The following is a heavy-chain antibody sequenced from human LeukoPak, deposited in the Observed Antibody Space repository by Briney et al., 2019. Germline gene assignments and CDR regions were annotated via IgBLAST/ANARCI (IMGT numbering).Heavy chain of an antibody. D-gene: IGHD1-26*01. J-gene: IGHJ3*02. CDR1: GGSISSYY. CDR2: IYYSGST. V-gene: IGHV4-59*01. CDR3: AREGVGATDDAFDI. Sequence: SETLSLTCTVSGGSISSYYWSWIRQPPGKGLEWIGYIYYSGSTNYYPSLKSRVTISVDTSKNQFSLKLSSVTAADTAVYYCAREGVGATDDAFDIWGQGTMVTVSS.